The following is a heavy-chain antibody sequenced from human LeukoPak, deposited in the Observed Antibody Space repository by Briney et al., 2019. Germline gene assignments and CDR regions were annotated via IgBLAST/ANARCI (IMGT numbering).Heavy chain of an antibody. Sequence: PGGSLRLSCAASGFTFSSYPMTWVRQAPGKGPEWVLSVSGGGDRTVYVDSVKGRFTISRDNSKNTVTLQMNSLKAEDTAIYYCTKELWEGSGYLEYWGQGILVTVSS. CDR1: GFTFSSYP. V-gene: IGHV3-23*01. CDR3: TKELWEGSGYLEY. D-gene: IGHD3-3*01. CDR2: VSGGGDRT. J-gene: IGHJ4*02.